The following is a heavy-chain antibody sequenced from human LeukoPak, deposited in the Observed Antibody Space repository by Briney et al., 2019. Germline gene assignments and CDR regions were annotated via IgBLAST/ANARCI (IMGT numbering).Heavy chain of an antibody. Sequence: GGSLRLSCAASGFTFSTFEMNWVRQAPGKGLEWVSSISSTSSHIYYADSVRGRFTISRDNAKNSLYLQMNSLRAEDTAVYYCARAPYDILTGYSPYYFESWGQGTLVTVSS. CDR1: GFTFSTFE. D-gene: IGHD3-9*01. V-gene: IGHV3-21*06. CDR3: ARAPYDILTGYSPYYFES. J-gene: IGHJ4*02. CDR2: ISSTSSHI.